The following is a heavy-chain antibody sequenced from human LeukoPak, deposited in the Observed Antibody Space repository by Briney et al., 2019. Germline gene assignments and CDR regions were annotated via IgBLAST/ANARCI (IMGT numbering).Heavy chain of an antibody. CDR2: IYYSGST. D-gene: IGHD3-22*01. Sequence: SETLSLTCTVSGGSISSGGYYCSWIRQHPGKGLECIRYIYYSGSTYYNPSLKSRVTISVDTSKNQFSLKLSSVTAADTAVYYCARAGYYYDSSGLGYWGQGTLVTVSS. J-gene: IGHJ4*02. V-gene: IGHV4-31*03. CDR1: GGSISSGGYY. CDR3: ARAGYYYDSSGLGY.